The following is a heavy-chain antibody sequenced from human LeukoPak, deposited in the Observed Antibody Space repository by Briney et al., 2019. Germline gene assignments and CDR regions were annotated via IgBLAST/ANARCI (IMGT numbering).Heavy chain of an antibody. CDR1: GGSISGYY. Sequence: SETLSLTCTVPGGSISGYYWTWIRQPPGKGLEWIGQIYYNGKADYNPSLESRITISVDTSKNQMSLRLNSVTAADTAIYYCAKFGADYDMYVWGQGVTVAVSS. J-gene: IGHJ6*02. CDR2: IYYNGKA. CDR3: AKFGADYDMYV. D-gene: IGHD3-16*01. V-gene: IGHV4-59*13.